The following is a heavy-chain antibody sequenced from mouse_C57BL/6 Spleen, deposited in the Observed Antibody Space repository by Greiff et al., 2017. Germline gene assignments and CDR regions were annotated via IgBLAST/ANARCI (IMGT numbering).Heavy chain of an antibody. D-gene: IGHD2-12*01. V-gene: IGHV2-2*01. J-gene: IGHJ3*01. CDR3: ASSYDEAWFAY. Sequence: QVQLQQSGPGLVQPSQSLSITCTVSGFSLTSYGVHWVRQSPGKGLEWLGVIWSGGSTDYKAAFISRLSISKDNSKSQVFFKMNSLQADDTAIYYCASSYDEAWFAYWGQGTLVTVSA. CDR1: GFSLTSYG. CDR2: IWSGGST.